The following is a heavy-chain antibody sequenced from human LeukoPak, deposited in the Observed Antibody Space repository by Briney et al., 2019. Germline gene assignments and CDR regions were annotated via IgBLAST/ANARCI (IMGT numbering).Heavy chain of an antibody. CDR3: ARDEGRYCSGGSCRYPDY. V-gene: IGHV1-2*02. J-gene: IGHJ4*02. CDR2: INPNSGST. D-gene: IGHD2-15*01. Sequence: GASVKVSCKASGYTFTGYYMHWVRQAPGQGLEWMGWINPNSGSTNYAQKFQGRVTMTRDTSISTACMELSRLRSDDTAVYYCARDEGRYCSGGSCRYPDYWGQGTLVTVSS. CDR1: GYTFTGYY.